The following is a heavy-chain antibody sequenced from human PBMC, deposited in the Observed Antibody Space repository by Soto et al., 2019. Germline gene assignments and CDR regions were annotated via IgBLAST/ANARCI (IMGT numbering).Heavy chain of an antibody. D-gene: IGHD6-25*01. CDR3: VRGIPSQYTSDWLYWYFDL. Sequence: VQLVESGGGVVQPGRSLRLSCAASGFVYSNYAMHWVRLSPGKGLEWVALIWNDGTKKYYMDSVKGRFIISRDNSLNTLHLQMDSLRAEDAAVYFCVRGIPSQYTSDWLYWYFDLWGRGTQVTVSA. J-gene: IGHJ2*01. V-gene: IGHV3-33*01. CDR2: IWNDGTKK. CDR1: GFVYSNYA.